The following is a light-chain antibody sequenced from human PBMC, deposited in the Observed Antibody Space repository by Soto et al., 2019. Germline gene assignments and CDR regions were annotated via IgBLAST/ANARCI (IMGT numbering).Light chain of an antibody. Sequence: EYGLTQSPDTLSLTPGERATLSCRASQSISSYLAWYQQKPGQAPRLLIYDASSRATGIPARFSGSGSGTDFTLTISSLEPEDFAVYYCQQYNNWPPERTFGQGTRLEIK. V-gene: IGKV3-11*01. J-gene: IGKJ5*01. CDR3: QQYNNWPPERT. CDR2: DAS. CDR1: QSISSY.